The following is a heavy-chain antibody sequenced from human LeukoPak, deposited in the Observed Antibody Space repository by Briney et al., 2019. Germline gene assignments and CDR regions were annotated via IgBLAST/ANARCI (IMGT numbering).Heavy chain of an antibody. V-gene: IGHV3-74*01. Sequence: PGGSLRLSCAASGFTFSSHWMHWVRQTPGKGLVWVSRINTDESKINHADSVKGRFTISRDNSKNTLYLQMNSLRPEDTAVYYCARQYCSSTSCYTPYYYYYYYMDVWGKGTTVTVSS. CDR3: ARQYCSSTSCYTPYYYYYYYMDV. J-gene: IGHJ6*03. CDR1: GFTFSSHW. D-gene: IGHD2-2*02. CDR2: INTDESKI.